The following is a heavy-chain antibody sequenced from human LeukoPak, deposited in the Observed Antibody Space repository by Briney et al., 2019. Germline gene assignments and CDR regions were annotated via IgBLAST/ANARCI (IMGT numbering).Heavy chain of an antibody. CDR1: GFTFRNYY. V-gene: IGHV4-34*01. CDR3: ARVGNYYGSGSYRRVWFDP. CDR2: INHSGST. Sequence: GSLRLSCAASGFTFRNYYMAWIRQAPGKGLEWIGEINHSGSTNYNPSLKSRVTISVDTSKNQFSLKLSSVTAADTAVYYCARVGNYYGSGSYRRVWFDPWGQGTLVTVSS. D-gene: IGHD3-10*01. J-gene: IGHJ5*02.